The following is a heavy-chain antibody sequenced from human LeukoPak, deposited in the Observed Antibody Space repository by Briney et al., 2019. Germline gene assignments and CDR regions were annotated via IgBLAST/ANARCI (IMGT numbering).Heavy chain of an antibody. V-gene: IGHV4-34*01. D-gene: IGHD5-18*01. CDR3: ARTTEGGYTYGYFYYYYMDV. CDR1: GGSFSSYY. Sequence: SETLSLTCAVYGGSFSSYYWSWIRQPPGKGLEWIGEINHSGSTNYNPSLKSRVTISVDTSKKQFSLKLSSVTAADTAVYYCARTTEGGYTYGYFYYYYMDVWGKGTTVTISS. J-gene: IGHJ6*03. CDR2: INHSGST.